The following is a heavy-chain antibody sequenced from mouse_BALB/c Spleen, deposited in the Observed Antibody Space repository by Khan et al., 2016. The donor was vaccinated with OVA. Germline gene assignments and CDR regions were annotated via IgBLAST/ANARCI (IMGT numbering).Heavy chain of an antibody. J-gene: IGHJ3*01. D-gene: IGHD2-14*01. Sequence: VQLQQSGAELARPGASVKMSCKASGYTFTSYTIHWIKLRPGQGLEWIGYINPSNGYTNYNQKFKDKATLNADKSSTTAYMQLSSLTSDDSAVYNGVIDGAYYRNDGWFAYWGQGTLVTVSA. V-gene: IGHV1-4*01. CDR1: GYTFTSYT. CDR2: INPSNGYT. CDR3: VIDGAYYRNDGWFAY.